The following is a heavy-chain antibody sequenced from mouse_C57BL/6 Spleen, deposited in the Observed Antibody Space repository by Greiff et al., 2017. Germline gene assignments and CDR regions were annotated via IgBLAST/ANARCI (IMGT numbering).Heavy chain of an antibody. CDR2: IFPGSGST. V-gene: IGHV1-75*01. J-gene: IGHJ4*01. Sequence: VKLKESGPELVKPGASVKISCKASGYTFTDYYINWVKQRPGQGLEWIGWIFPGSGSTYYNEKFKGKATLTVDKSSSTAYMLLSSLTSEDSAVYFCARTGITTVDAMDYWGQGTSVTVSS. D-gene: IGHD1-1*01. CDR3: ARTGITTVDAMDY. CDR1: GYTFTDYY.